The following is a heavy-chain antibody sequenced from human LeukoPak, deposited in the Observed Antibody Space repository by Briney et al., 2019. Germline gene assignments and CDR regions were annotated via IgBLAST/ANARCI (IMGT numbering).Heavy chain of an antibody. CDR3: AKGFPRQWLAFRFDY. J-gene: IGHJ4*02. V-gene: IGHV3-23*01. CDR2: ISGSGGST. Sequence: GGSLRLSCAASGFIFSDYSMNWVRQAPGKGLEWVSAISGSGGSTYYADSVKGRFTISRDNSKNTLYLQMNSLRAEDTAVYYCAKGFPRQWLAFRFDYWGQGTLVTVSS. CDR1: GFIFSDYS. D-gene: IGHD6-19*01.